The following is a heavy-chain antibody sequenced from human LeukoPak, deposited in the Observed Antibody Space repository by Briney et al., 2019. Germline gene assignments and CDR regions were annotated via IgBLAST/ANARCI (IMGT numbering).Heavy chain of an antibody. Sequence: GGSLRLSCAASGVSFSTTWMHWVRQAPGKGLVWVSHIKTDGSSTTYADSVKGRFTISRDNAKNTLYLQMNSLRAEDTAVYYCARDRGYTQDYWGQGTLVTVSS. CDR3: ARDRGYTQDY. CDR1: GVSFSTTW. V-gene: IGHV3-74*01. D-gene: IGHD5-12*01. J-gene: IGHJ4*02. CDR2: IKTDGSST.